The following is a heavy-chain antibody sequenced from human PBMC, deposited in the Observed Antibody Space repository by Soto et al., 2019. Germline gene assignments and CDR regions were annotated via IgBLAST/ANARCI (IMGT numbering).Heavy chain of an antibody. Sequence: QVQLVESGGGVVQPGRSLRLSRAASGFTFSSYGMHWVRQAPGKGLEWVAVISYDGSNKYYADSVKGRFTISRDNSKNTLYLQMNSLRAEDTAVYYCAKSTRDSSGYYSFRYFQHWGQGTLVTVSS. D-gene: IGHD3-22*01. J-gene: IGHJ1*01. CDR2: ISYDGSNK. V-gene: IGHV3-30*18. CDR1: GFTFSSYG. CDR3: AKSTRDSSGYYSFRYFQH.